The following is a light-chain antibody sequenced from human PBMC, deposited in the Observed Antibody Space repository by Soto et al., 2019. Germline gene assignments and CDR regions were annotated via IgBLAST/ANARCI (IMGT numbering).Light chain of an antibody. CDR3: SSYTSSGTDVV. CDR2: DVS. CDR1: SSDVGGYNY. J-gene: IGLJ2*01. Sequence: QSALTQPASVSGSPGQSITISCTGTSSDVGGYNYVSWYQQHPGKAPKLMIYDVSNQPSGVSSRFSGSKSGNTASLTISGLQDVYEADYYGSSYTSSGTDVVFGGGTKLTVL. V-gene: IGLV2-14*01.